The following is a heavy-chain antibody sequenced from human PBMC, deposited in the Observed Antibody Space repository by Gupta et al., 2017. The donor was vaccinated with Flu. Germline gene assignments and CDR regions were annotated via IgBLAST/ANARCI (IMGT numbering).Heavy chain of an antibody. V-gene: IGHV4-59*01. Sequence: QVQLQESGPGLVKPSETLSLTCTVSGGSISRYYWSWIRQPPGKGLEWIGYIYYSGNTNYNPSHKSRVTISVDTSKNQFSLKLSSVTAAETAVYYCARFTHRGGWSPDAFDIWGQGTMVTVSS. D-gene: IGHD6-19*01. CDR1: GGSISRYY. J-gene: IGHJ3*02. CDR3: ARFTHRGGWSPDAFDI. CDR2: IYYSGNT.